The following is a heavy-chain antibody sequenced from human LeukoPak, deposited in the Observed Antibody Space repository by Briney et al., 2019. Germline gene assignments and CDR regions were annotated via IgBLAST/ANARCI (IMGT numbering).Heavy chain of an antibody. CDR1: GFTFSDYY. CDR3: ARGKPEYSSSWYYFDY. D-gene: IGHD6-13*01. CDR2: ISSSSSYI. J-gene: IGHJ4*02. Sequence: GGSLRLSCAASGFTFSDYYMSWIRQAPGKGLEWVSYISSSSSYINYADSVKGRFTISRDNAKNSLYLQMNSLRAEDTAVYYCARGKPEYSSSWYYFDYWGQGTLVTVSS. V-gene: IGHV3-11*06.